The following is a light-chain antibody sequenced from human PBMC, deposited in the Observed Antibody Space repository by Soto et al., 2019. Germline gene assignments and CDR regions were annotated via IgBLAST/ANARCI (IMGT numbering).Light chain of an antibody. CDR1: ISDVGGYNY. CDR2: EVN. J-gene: IGLJ1*01. CDR3: GSYTSTDTTFV. V-gene: IGLV2-14*01. Sequence: VLAQPSSGSGYPGQSITISCTGTISDVGGYNYVSWYQHHPGKGPKLIIYEVNNLPSGVSDRFSGSKSGNKASLTISNLEAEDESDYYCGSYTSTDTTFVFGTGTKVTVL.